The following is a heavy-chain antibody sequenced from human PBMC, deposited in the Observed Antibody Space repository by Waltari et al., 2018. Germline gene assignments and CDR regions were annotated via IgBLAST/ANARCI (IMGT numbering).Heavy chain of an antibody. V-gene: IGHV4-4*02. CDR1: GGSISSSNW. D-gene: IGHD3-10*01. CDR3: ARVAGYFTMVQGVIITPHPLDY. Sequence: QVQLQESGPGLVKPSGTLSLTCAVSGGSISSSNWWSWVRQPPGKGLEWIGEIYHSGSTNYNPSLKSRVTISVDKSKNQFSLKLSSVTAADTAVYYCARVAGYFTMVQGVIITPHPLDYWGQGTLVTVSS. CDR2: IYHSGST. J-gene: IGHJ4*02.